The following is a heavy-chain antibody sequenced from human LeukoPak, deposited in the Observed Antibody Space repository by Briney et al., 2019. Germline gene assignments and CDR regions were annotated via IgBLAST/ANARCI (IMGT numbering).Heavy chain of an antibody. CDR1: GGSISSSSYY. J-gene: IGHJ5*02. Sequence: SETLSLTCTVSGGSISSSSYYWGWIRQPPGKGLEWIGSIYYSGSTYYNPSLKSRVTISVDTSKNQFSLKLSSVTAADTAVYYCAREVTASVVVVAARNWFDPWGQGTLVTVSS. D-gene: IGHD2-15*01. V-gene: IGHV4-39*07. CDR3: AREVTASVVVVAARNWFDP. CDR2: IYYSGST.